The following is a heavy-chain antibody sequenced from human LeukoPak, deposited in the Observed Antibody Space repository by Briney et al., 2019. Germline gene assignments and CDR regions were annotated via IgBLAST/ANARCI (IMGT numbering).Heavy chain of an antibody. J-gene: IGHJ3*02. V-gene: IGHV4-34*01. D-gene: IGHD3-3*02. CDR1: GGSFSGYY. CDR3: ARTGGRGLAAFDI. CDR2: INHSGST. Sequence: SETLSLTCAVYGGSFSGYYWSWIRQPPGKGLEWIGEINHSGSTNYNPSLKSRVTISVDTSRNQFSLKLSSVTAADTAVYYCARTGGRGLAAFDIWGQGTMVTVSS.